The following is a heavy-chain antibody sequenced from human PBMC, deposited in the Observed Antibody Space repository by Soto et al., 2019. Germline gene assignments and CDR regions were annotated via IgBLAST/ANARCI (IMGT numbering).Heavy chain of an antibody. CDR3: ATYESARGGDFDY. CDR2: IRNKANSYTT. D-gene: IGHD3-22*01. CDR1: GFTFSDKY. Sequence: EVQLVESGGGLVQPGGSLRLSCAASGFTFSDKYMVWVRQAPGKGLEWVGRIRNKANSYTTEYAASVKGRFTSSRDDSKTSLYLQMSSLKTEDTAVYYCATYESARGGDFDYWGQGTLVTVSS. J-gene: IGHJ4*02. V-gene: IGHV3-72*01.